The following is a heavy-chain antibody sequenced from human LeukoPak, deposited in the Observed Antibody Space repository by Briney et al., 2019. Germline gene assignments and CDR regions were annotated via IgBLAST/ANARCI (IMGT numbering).Heavy chain of an antibody. CDR3: ARDSPPAYCSGGSCYFDY. CDR2: IYTGGST. V-gene: IGHV4-61*02. D-gene: IGHD2-15*01. J-gene: IGHJ4*02. CDR1: GGSLSSNSYY. Sequence: ASQTLSLTCTVSGGSLSSNSYYWSWIRQPAGKGLEWIGRIYTGGSTDYNPSLKSRVTISKDTSKNEFSLKLSSVTAADTAVYYCARDSPPAYCSGGSCYFDYWGQGTLVTVSS.